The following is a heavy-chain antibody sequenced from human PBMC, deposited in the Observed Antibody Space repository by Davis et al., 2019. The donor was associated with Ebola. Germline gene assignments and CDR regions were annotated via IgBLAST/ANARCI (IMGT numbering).Heavy chain of an antibody. D-gene: IGHD3-10*01. CDR3: ARQPYGSGDIFYYYAMDV. CDR2: MSPNSGDT. J-gene: IGHJ6*02. CDR1: GYTFSSYD. Sequence: ASVKVSCKASGYTFSSYDIHWVRQAPGQGLEWMGWMSPNSGDTAYAQKFQGRLTVTRNTSISTTYMELSSLRSEDTAVYYCARQPYGSGDIFYYYAMDVWGQGTTVTVSS. V-gene: IGHV1-8*01.